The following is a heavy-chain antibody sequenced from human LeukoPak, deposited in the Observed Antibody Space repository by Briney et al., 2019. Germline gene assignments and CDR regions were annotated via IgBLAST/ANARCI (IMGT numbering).Heavy chain of an antibody. CDR3: ARSLVLKQQLVPSWWY. D-gene: IGHD6-13*01. CDR1: GDSISSGSYY. Sequence: SETLSLTCTVSGDSISSGSYYWSWIRQPAGRGLEWIGRFYSSGSTDYNPSLKSRVTISVDTSKNQFSLKLSSVTAADTAVYYCARSLVLKQQLVPSWWYWGQGTLVTVSS. J-gene: IGHJ4*02. CDR2: FYSSGST. V-gene: IGHV4-61*02.